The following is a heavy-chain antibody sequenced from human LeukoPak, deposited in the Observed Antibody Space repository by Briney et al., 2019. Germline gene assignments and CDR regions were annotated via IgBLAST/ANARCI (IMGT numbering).Heavy chain of an antibody. CDR3: TSDRSPEGSSDSSHWDYYHGKDV. CDR2: IYDNGGN. J-gene: IGHJ6*02. V-gene: IGHV4-59*01. D-gene: IGHD3-22*01. CDR1: GDSMNNFY. Sequence: SETLSLTCTVSGDSMNNFYWNWIRQPPGKGVEGIGYIYDNGGNNYNPSLKSRVTISIGTSKTQFSLKMSSVTAADTAVYYRTSDRSPEGSSDSSHWDYYHGKDVWGQGPTAPVSS.